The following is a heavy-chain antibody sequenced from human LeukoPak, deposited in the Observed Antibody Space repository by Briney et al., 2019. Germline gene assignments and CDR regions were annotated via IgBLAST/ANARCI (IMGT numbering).Heavy chain of an antibody. Sequence: SETLSLTCTVSGGSISSSSYYWSWIRQPPGMGLEWIGYISYSGSTNYNPSLKSRVTISLDTSKNQFSLKLTSVTAADTAVYYCAREVYSSSWYAIGGYYYYMDVWGKGTTVTISS. CDR2: ISYSGST. CDR1: GGSISSSSYY. J-gene: IGHJ6*03. CDR3: AREVYSSSWYAIGGYYYYMDV. D-gene: IGHD6-13*01. V-gene: IGHV4-61*01.